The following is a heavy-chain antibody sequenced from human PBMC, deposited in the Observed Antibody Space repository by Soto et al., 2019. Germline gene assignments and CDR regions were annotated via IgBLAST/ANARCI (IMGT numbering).Heavy chain of an antibody. J-gene: IGHJ5*02. CDR1: GYTFTSYY. D-gene: IGHD6-13*01. V-gene: IGHV1-46*03. CDR2: INPSGGST. CDR3: AREDRAASPSENWFDP. Sequence: QVQLVQSGAEVKKPGASVKVSCKASGYTFTSYYMNWVRQAPGQGLEWMVIINPSGGSTSYAQKFQGRVSMTRDTSTSTVYMELSSLRSEDTAVYYFAREDRAASPSENWFDPWGQGTLVTVSS.